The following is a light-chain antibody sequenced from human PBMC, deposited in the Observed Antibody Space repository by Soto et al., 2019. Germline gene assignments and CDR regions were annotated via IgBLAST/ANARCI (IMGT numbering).Light chain of an antibody. Sequence: AIRMTQSPSSLSASAGDRVAIACRASQDVGRYLAWYQQKPGQAPKLLIYGASTLQSGVPSRFSGGGSGTDFTLTISCLQSEDFANYYCQHYKNYPWTFGQGTKVDIK. V-gene: IGKV1-8*01. J-gene: IGKJ1*01. CDR1: QDVGRY. CDR2: GAS. CDR3: QHYKNYPWT.